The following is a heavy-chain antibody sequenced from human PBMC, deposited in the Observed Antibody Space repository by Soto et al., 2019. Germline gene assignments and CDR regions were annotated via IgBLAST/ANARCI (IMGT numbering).Heavy chain of an antibody. CDR2: ISYDGSNK. Sequence: PGGSLTLSCTASGFTFSSHTIHWVRQAPGKGLEWVAVISYDGSNKYYADSVKGRFTISRDNSKNTLYLQMNSLRAEDTAVYYCAKGTPLTGYDYWGQGTLVNVSS. V-gene: IGHV3-30*04. J-gene: IGHJ4*02. D-gene: IGHD3-9*01. CDR3: AKGTPLTGYDY. CDR1: GFTFSSHT.